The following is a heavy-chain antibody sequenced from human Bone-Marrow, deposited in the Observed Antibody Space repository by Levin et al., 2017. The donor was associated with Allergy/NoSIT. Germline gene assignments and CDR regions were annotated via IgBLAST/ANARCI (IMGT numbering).Heavy chain of an antibody. Sequence: ASVKVSCKGSGYSFTSYWIGWVRQMPGKGLEWMGIIYPGDSDTRYSPSFQGQVTISADKSISTAYLQWSSLKASDTAMYYCARAYCSSTSCYALYYFDYWGQGTLVTVSS. CDR1: GYSFTSYW. CDR2: IYPGDSDT. CDR3: ARAYCSSTSCYALYYFDY. V-gene: IGHV5-51*01. D-gene: IGHD2-2*01. J-gene: IGHJ4*02.